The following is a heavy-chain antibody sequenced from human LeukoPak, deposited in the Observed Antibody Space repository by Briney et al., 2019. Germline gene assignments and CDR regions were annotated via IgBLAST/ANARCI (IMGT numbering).Heavy chain of an antibody. D-gene: IGHD5-12*01. CDR2: ISHSGTT. CDR3: ARGTSSIVATFSF. J-gene: IGHJ4*02. Sequence: SETLSLTCAVSGYSISSGYYWGWIRQSPGRGLEWIGSISHSGTTYYNPSRKSRVTISIDTSKNQFSLRLSSVTAADTAVYYCARGTSSIVATFSFWGQGTLVTVSS. CDR1: GYSISSGYY. V-gene: IGHV4-38-2*01.